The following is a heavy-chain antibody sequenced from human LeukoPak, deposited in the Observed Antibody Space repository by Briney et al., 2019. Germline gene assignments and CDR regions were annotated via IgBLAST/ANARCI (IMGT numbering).Heavy chain of an antibody. Sequence: GGSLRLSCAASGFTFSSYSMNWVRQAPGKGLEWVSSISSSSSYIYYADSVKGRFTISRDNAKNSLYLQMNSLRAGDTAVYYCARVGLPRLYYYYGMDVWGQGTTVTVSS. J-gene: IGHJ6*02. CDR1: GFTFSSYS. CDR2: ISSSSSYI. CDR3: ARVGLPRLYYYYGMDV. V-gene: IGHV3-21*01. D-gene: IGHD5/OR15-5a*01.